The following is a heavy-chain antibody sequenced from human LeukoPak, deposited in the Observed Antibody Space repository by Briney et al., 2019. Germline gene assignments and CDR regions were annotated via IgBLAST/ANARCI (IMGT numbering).Heavy chain of an antibody. CDR1: GYTFTGYY. CDR3: ARLMGTGTSQFYYYMDV. J-gene: IGHJ6*03. Sequence: GASVKVSCKASGYTFTGYYMHWVRQAPGQGLEWMGGIIPIFGTANYAQKFQGRVTITTDESTSTAYMELSSLRSEDTAVYYCARLMGTGTSQFYYYMDVWGKGTTVTVSS. V-gene: IGHV1-69*05. CDR2: IIPIFGTA. D-gene: IGHD1-7*01.